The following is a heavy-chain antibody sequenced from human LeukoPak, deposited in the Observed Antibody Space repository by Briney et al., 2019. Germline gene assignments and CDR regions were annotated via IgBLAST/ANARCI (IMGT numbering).Heavy chain of an antibody. CDR2: IYYSGST. D-gene: IGHD1-26*01. CDR3: ATITWESHDAFDI. Sequence: NPSETLSLTCTDSGGSISSYYWSWIRQPPGKGLEWSGYIYYSGSTNYNPSLKSRVTISVDTSKNQFSLKLSSVTAADTAVYYCATITWESHDAFDIWGQGTMVTVSS. CDR1: GGSISSYY. J-gene: IGHJ3*02. V-gene: IGHV4-59*08.